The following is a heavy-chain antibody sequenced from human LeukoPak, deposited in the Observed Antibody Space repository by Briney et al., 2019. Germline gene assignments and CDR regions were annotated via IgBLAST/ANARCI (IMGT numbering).Heavy chain of an antibody. D-gene: IGHD3-9*01. CDR1: GFTFSSYA. CDR3: ARGQRYFDWCLDY. V-gene: IGHV3-21*04. J-gene: IGHJ4*02. Sequence: GGSLRLSCAASGFTFSSYAMSWVRQAPGKGLEWVSSISSSSSYIYYADSVKGRFTISRDNAKNSLYLQMNSLRAEDTAVYYCARGQRYFDWCLDYWGQGTLVTVSS. CDR2: ISSSSSYI.